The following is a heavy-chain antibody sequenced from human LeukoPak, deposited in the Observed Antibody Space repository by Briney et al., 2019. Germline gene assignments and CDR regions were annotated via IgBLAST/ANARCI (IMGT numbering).Heavy chain of an antibody. CDR2: INQDGSQK. V-gene: IGHV3-7*03. Sequence: GGSLRLSCAASGFTFSDYWMNWVRQAPGKGLEWVANINQDGSQKHYVDSVKGRFTISRDNAKNSMYLQMNSLRVEDTAVYYCARAMDYWGPGTLVTVSS. CDR3: ARAMDY. J-gene: IGHJ4*02. CDR1: GFTFSDYW.